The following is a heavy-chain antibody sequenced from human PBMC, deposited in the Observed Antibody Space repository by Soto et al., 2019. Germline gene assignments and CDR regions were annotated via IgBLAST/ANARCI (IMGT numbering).Heavy chain of an antibody. CDR2: MNPNSGNT. CDR3: ARGCILWFGEMVNWFDP. Sequence: QVQLVQSGAEVKKPGASVKVSCKASGYTFTSYDINWVRQATGQGLEWMGWMNPNSGNTGYAQKFQGRVTMTRNTSISKAYMELSSLRSEDTAVYYCARGCILWFGEMVNWFDPWGQGTLVTVSS. D-gene: IGHD3-10*01. V-gene: IGHV1-8*01. J-gene: IGHJ5*02. CDR1: GYTFTSYD.